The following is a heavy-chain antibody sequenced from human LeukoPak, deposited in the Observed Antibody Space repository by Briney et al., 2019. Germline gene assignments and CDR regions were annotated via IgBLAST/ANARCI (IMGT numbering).Heavy chain of an antibody. Sequence: ASVKVSCKASGYTFTSYAMHWVRQAPGQRLEWMGWINAGNGNTKYSQKFQGRVTITRDTSASTAYMELRSLRSDDTAVYYCARVSRFGDYGDYWGQGTLVTVSS. CDR3: ARVSRFGDYGDY. CDR2: INAGNGNT. V-gene: IGHV1-3*01. D-gene: IGHD3-10*01. J-gene: IGHJ4*02. CDR1: GYTFTSYA.